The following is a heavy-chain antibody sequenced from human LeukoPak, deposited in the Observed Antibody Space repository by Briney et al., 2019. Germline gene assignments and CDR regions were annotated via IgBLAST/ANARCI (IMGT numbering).Heavy chain of an antibody. CDR3: ARHYYDSSGANDAFDI. V-gene: IGHV4-59*01. CDR1: GVSISSYY. Sequence: SETLSLTCTVSGVSISSYYWSWIRQPPGKGLEWIGYIYYSGSTNYNPSLKSRVTISVDTSKNQFSLKLSSVTAADTAVYYCARHYYDSSGANDAFDIWGQGTMVTVSS. CDR2: IYYSGST. D-gene: IGHD3-22*01. J-gene: IGHJ3*02.